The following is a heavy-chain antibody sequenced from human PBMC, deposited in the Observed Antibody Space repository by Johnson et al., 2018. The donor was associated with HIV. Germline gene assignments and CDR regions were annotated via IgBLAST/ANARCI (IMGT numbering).Heavy chain of an antibody. Sequence: QMQLVESGGGVVQPGRSLRLSCAASGFTFSSYAMHWVRQAPGKGPEWVAVISYDGSNKYYADSVKGRFTISRDNSKNTLYLQMNSLRAEDTAVYYCARDVTAGNDAFDIWGQGTMVTVSS. CDR3: ARDVTAGNDAFDI. CDR2: ISYDGSNK. V-gene: IGHV3-30-3*01. D-gene: IGHD1-1*01. CDR1: GFTFSSYA. J-gene: IGHJ3*02.